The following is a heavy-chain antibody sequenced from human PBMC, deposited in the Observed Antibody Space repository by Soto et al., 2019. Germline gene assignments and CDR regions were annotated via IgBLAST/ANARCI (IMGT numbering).Heavy chain of an antibody. CDR1: GGTFSSYA. V-gene: IGHV1-69*12. D-gene: IGHD2-15*01. J-gene: IGHJ6*02. CDR2: IIPIFGTA. Sequence: QVQLVPSGAEVKKPGSSVKVSCKASGGTFSSYAISWVRQAPGQGLEWTGGIIPIFGTANYAEKFQGRVTITANDTTSTANIELSTLRSVNTAVYYCAGEGIRDIVVVVAATLGGMDVWGQGTTVTVSS. CDR3: AGEGIRDIVVVVAATLGGMDV.